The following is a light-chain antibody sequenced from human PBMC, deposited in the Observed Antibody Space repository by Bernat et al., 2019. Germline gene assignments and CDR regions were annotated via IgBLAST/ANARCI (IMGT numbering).Light chain of an antibody. CDR2: AAS. J-gene: IGKJ4*02. V-gene: IGKV1-39*01. CDR3: QQSYSTSSLT. Sequence: DIQMTQSPSSLSASVGDRVTITCRASQSISSYLTWYQQKPGKAPKLLIYAASSLQSGVPSRFSCSGSGTDFTLTISSLQPEDFATYYCQQSYSTSSLTFGGGTRLDIK. CDR1: QSISSY.